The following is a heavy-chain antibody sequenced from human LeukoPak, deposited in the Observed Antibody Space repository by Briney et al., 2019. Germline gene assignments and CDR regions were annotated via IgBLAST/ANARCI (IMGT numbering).Heavy chain of an antibody. CDR1: GFTFSNYW. D-gene: IGHD1-26*01. V-gene: IGHV3-21*01. Sequence: GGSLRLSCAASGFTFSNYWMHWVRQAPGKGLEWVSSISGPSSYIYYADSVKGRFTISRDNAKDSLYLQMNNLRDEDTAVYYCAREVGALDLWGQGTLVTVSS. CDR3: AREVGALDL. CDR2: ISGPSSYI. J-gene: IGHJ5*02.